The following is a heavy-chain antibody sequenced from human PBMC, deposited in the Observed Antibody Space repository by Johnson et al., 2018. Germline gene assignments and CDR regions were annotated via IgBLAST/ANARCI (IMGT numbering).Heavy chain of an antibody. CDR2: ISGSGRST. D-gene: IGHD6-13*01. CDR1: GFTFSSYA. Sequence: VQLVESGGGLVQPGGSLRLSCAASGFTFSSYAMSWVRQAPGKGLEWVSAISGSGRSTYYADAVKGRFTISRDNSKNTLYLQMDSLRAEGTAMYFCARGHRSGWFDAFDNWGQGTVVTVSS. V-gene: IGHV3-23*04. J-gene: IGHJ3*02. CDR3: ARGHRSGWFDAFDN.